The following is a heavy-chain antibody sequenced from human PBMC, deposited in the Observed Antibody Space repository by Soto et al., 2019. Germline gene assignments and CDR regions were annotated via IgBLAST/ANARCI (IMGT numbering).Heavy chain of an antibody. CDR1: GFTVSSSA. CDR3: ASHYDMWSGYLSPVDY. D-gene: IGHD3-3*01. V-gene: IGHV3-48*02. CDR2: IDTSSTKI. Sequence: GGSLRLSCAASGFTVSSSAMSWVRQAPGKGLEWISYIDTSSTKIYYADSVKGRFTISRDNAKNSLYLEMNSLRDEDTAVYYCASHYDMWSGYLSPVDYWGQGTLVTVSS. J-gene: IGHJ4*02.